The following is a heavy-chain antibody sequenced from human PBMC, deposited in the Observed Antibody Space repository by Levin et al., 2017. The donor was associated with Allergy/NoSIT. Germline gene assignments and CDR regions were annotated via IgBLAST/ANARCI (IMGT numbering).Heavy chain of an antibody. V-gene: IGHV3-7*03. D-gene: IGHD3-10*01. CDR3: TRDRFDTGSVVGFGALDV. CDR1: GFTFSRSC. J-gene: IGHJ3*01. Sequence: GGSLRLSCAASGFTFSRSCMTWVRQAPGKGLEWVANIRQNGGEKNYVDSLKGRFTISRDNAKNSLYLEMNNLRGEDTALYFCTRDRFDTGSVVGFGALDVWGRGTMVTVSS. CDR2: IRQNGGEK.